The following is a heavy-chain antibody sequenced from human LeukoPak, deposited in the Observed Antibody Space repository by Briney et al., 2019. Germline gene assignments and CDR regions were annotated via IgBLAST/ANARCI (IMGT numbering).Heavy chain of an antibody. J-gene: IGHJ6*03. V-gene: IGHV3-23*01. CDR2: ISGSGGST. CDR1: GFTFSSYA. Sequence: GGSLRLSCAASGFTFSSYAMGWVRQAPGKGLEWVSAISGSGGSTYYADSVKGRFTISRDNSKNTLYLQMNSLRAEDTAIYYCAKNGDRGAYCSGGSCYPYYYYNMDVWGKGTTVTISS. CDR3: AKNGDRGAYCSGGSCYPYYYYNMDV. D-gene: IGHD2-15*01.